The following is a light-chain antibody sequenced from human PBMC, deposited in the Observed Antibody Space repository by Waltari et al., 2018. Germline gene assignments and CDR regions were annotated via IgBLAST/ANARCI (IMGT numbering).Light chain of an antibody. V-gene: IGKV1-39*01. CDR3: QQSYSTPMFT. CDR1: QDISSS. J-gene: IGKJ3*01. Sequence: DIQLTQSPSSQSASVGDRVTITRRASQDISSSLHWYQQKPGRAPKVLIYASSNLQSGVPSRFSGSGSGTDFTLTISSLQPEDFATYYCQQSYSTPMFTFGPGTKLDIK. CDR2: ASS.